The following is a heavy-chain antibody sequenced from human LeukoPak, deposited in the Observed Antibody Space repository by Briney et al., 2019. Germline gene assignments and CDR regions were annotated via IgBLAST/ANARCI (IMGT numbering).Heavy chain of an antibody. CDR3: ARDPLTTVVSTGNDY. V-gene: IGHV3-21*01. CDR2: ISSSSSYI. J-gene: IGHJ4*02. D-gene: IGHD4-23*01. CDR1: GFTFSSYS. Sequence: XXRXXCAASGFTFSSYSXXWVRQAPGKXLEXVSSISSSSSYIYYADSVKGRFTISRDNAKNSLYLQMNSLRAEDTAVYCCARDPLTTVVSTGNDYWGQGTLVTVSS.